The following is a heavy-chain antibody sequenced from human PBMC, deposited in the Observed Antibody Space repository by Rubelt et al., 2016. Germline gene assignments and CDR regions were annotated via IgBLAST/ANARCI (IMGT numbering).Heavy chain of an antibody. CDR1: GYSINNGYY. J-gene: IGHJ5*02. CDR3: ARRRTVPQNWFDP. Sequence: QVQLQESGPGLVKPSETLSLTCTVSGYSINNGYYWGWIRQPPGKGLEWIASFFHDGSTKYHPSLKSSFTIAKDGVKTQFSLNLGSGTAADTAVYYCARRRTVPQNWFDPWGQGTLVTVSS. D-gene: IGHD4-17*01. CDR2: FFHDGST. V-gene: IGHV4-38-2*02.